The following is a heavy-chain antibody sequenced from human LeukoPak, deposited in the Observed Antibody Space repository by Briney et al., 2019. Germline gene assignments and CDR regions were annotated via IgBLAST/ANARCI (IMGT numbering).Heavy chain of an antibody. Sequence: GGSLRLSCAASGFTLSRYWMSWVRQAPGKGLEWVSSICGDDGRTYYADSVKGRFTISRDISKNTLYLQVNGLRVEDTAAYYCAKGAGGSCYSPTDYWGQGTLVTVSS. V-gene: IGHV3-23*01. J-gene: IGHJ4*02. CDR3: AKGAGGSCYSPTDY. CDR2: ICGDDGRT. D-gene: IGHD2-21*01. CDR1: GFTLSRYW.